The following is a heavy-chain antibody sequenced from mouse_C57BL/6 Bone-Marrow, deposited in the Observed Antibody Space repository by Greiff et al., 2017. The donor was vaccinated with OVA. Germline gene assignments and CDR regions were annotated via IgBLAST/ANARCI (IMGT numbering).Heavy chain of an antibody. CDR1: GYSITSVY. D-gene: IGHD1-1*01. J-gene: IGHJ2*01. V-gene: IGHV3-8*01. CDR2: ISYSGST. CDR3: ARHYYGNYFDY. Sequence: EVQRVESGPGLAKPSQTLSPTCSVPGYSITSVYWKWIRKFPGNKLEYMGYISYSGSTYYNPTLKSRISITRDTSKNQYYLQLNSVTTEDTATYYCARHYYGNYFDYWGQGTTLTVSS.